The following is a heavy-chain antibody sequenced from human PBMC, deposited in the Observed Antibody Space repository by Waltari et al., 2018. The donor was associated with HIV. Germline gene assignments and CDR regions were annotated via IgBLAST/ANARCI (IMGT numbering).Heavy chain of an antibody. Sequence: EVQLVESGGGLVQPGRSLRLSCAASGFTFDYYPMHWVRQSPGKGLEWVSGISWNSGITDYGDSVKGRFTITRDNAKTSLYLQMNSLTVEDTAFYYCAKGGSHLTIFEAWFDSWGQGTLVTVSS. CDR2: ISWNSGIT. D-gene: IGHD3-3*01. V-gene: IGHV3-9*01. CDR1: GFTFDYYP. J-gene: IGHJ5*01. CDR3: AKGGSHLTIFEAWFDS.